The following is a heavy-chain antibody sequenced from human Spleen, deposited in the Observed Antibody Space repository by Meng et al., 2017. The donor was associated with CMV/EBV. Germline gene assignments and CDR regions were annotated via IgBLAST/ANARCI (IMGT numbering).Heavy chain of an antibody. V-gene: IGHV3-48*04. CDR3: AIDPGYQLLYTYFDY. Sequence: GESLKISCAASGFTFSSYSMNWVRQAPGKGLEWVSYISSSGSTIYYADSVKGRFTLSRDNAKNSLYLQMNSLRAEDTAVYYCAIDPGYQLLYTYFDYWGQGTLVTVSS. J-gene: IGHJ4*02. CDR1: GFTFSSYS. CDR2: ISSSGSTI. D-gene: IGHD2-2*02.